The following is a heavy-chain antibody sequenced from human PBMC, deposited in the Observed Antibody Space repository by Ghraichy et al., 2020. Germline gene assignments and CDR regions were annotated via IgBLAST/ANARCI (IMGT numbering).Heavy chain of an antibody. CDR3: ARSSNLGITMVTFDP. Sequence: SETLSLTCAVYGGSFSGYYWSWIRQPPGKGLEWIGEINHSGSTNYNPSLKSRVTISVDTSKNQFSLKLSSVTAADTAVYYCARSSNLGITMVTFDPWGQGTLVTVSS. D-gene: IGHD3-10*01. J-gene: IGHJ5*02. CDR1: GGSFSGYY. CDR2: INHSGST. V-gene: IGHV4-34*01.